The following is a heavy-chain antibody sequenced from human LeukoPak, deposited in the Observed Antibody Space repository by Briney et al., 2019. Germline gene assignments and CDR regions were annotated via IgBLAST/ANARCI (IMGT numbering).Heavy chain of an antibody. CDR1: GYTFTNYD. J-gene: IGHJ1*01. V-gene: IGHV1-8*01. Sequence: ASVKVSCKTSGYTFTNYDINWVRQATGQGLEWMGWMSPNNGNTGYAQKFQGRVTMTTDTSTSTAYMELRSLRSDDTAVYYCARTYYYDSSNYSGYFQHWGQGTLVTVSS. CDR3: ARTYYYDSSNYSGYFQH. D-gene: IGHD3-22*01. CDR2: MSPNNGNT.